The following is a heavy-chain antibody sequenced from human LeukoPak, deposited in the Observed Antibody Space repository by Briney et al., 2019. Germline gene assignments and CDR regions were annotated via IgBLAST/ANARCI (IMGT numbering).Heavy chain of an antibody. CDR3: ARGRTILPTVRFDP. V-gene: IGHV4-34*01. CDR1: GGSFSGYY. J-gene: IGHJ5*02. Sequence: PSETLSLTCAVYGGSFSGYYWSWIRQPPGEGREWIGEINHSGSNNYHPSLKSRGPISVDTPKNQCFLKLSSWTAADTAVYYLARGRTILPTVRFDPWGQGTLVSASS. D-gene: IGHD1-14*01. CDR2: INHSGSN.